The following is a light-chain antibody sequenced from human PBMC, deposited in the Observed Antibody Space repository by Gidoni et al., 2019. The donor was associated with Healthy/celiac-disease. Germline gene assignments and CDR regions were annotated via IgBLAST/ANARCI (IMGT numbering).Light chain of an antibody. CDR1: SSDVGGYNY. Sequence: QSALTHPASVSGSPGQSITISCTGTSSDVGGYNYVSWYHHHPGKAPKLMIYEVSNRPSGVSNRVYGSKSGNTASLTMSGLQAEDEADYYCSSYTRSSTLRGVFGGGTKLTVL. V-gene: IGLV2-14*01. CDR3: SSYTRSSTLRGV. J-gene: IGLJ3*02. CDR2: EVS.